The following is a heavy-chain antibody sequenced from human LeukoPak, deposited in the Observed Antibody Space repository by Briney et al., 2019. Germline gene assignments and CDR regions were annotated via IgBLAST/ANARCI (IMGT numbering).Heavy chain of an antibody. CDR1: GGSINSYD. D-gene: IGHD2/OR15-2a*01. V-gene: IGHV4-59*01. CDR2: ISYSGST. CDR3: ARLSWPGRGSRFDP. Sequence: SETLSLTCTVSGGSINSYDWTWIRQPPGKGLEWIGYISYSGSTNYNPSLKSRVTILVDTSKSQFSLRRSSVTAADTAVYYCARLSWPGRGSRFDPWGQGTLVAVSS. J-gene: IGHJ5*02.